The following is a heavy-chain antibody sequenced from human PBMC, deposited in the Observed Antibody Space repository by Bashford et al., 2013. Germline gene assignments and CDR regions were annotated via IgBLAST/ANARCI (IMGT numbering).Heavy chain of an antibody. Sequence: GSLRLSCAASGFSFSSYWMSWVRQAPGKGLDWVANIKGDGSEKYYVDSVKGRFTISRDNAKNSLFLQMNSLRGEDTAVYYCTKDDGGQNWYFDVWGRGTLVTVSS. J-gene: IGHJ2*01. V-gene: IGHV3-7*03. CDR3: TKDDGGQNWYFDV. D-gene: IGHD5-24*01. CDR1: GFSFSSYW. CDR2: IKGDGSEK.